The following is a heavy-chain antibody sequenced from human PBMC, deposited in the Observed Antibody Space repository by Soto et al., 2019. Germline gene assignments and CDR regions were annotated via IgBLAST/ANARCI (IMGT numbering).Heavy chain of an antibody. V-gene: IGHV3-43*01. CDR2: ITWNGGNT. CDR1: VFRFDDYK. J-gene: IGHJ6*02. CDR3: ARETLSFGSALDV. D-gene: IGHD3-3*01. Sequence: PGGSLRLSCAAAVFRFDDYKIHWVRQAPGKGLEWVSLITWNGGNTYYADSVKGRFTSSRDGTTKSVSLQMTSLKTEDTGLYYCARETLSFGSALDVWGQGTTVTVSS.